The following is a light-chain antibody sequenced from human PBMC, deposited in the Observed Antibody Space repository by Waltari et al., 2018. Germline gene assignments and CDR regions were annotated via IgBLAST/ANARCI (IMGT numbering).Light chain of an antibody. Sequence: DIQMTQSPSSLSASVGATVTITCRASQNIVSFLNWYQQRPGKAPTLLIYAASNLQRGVPTRFSGSRSEAQSNLTINGLQPEDTATYFCQQTHSHPWTFGQGTTVEVK. CDR2: AAS. V-gene: IGKV1-39*01. CDR3: QQTHSHPWT. CDR1: QNIVSF. J-gene: IGKJ1*01.